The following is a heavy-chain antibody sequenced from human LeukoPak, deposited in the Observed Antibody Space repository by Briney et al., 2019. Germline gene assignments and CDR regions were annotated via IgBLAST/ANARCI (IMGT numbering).Heavy chain of an antibody. D-gene: IGHD3-3*01. Sequence: SETLSLTCTVSGGSISSYYWSWIRQPPGKGLEWIGYIYYSGSTNYNPSLKSRVTISVDTSKNQFSLKLSSVTAADTAVYYCARETPLEGGLDIWGQGTMVTVSS. CDR2: IYYSGST. CDR3: ARETPLEGGLDI. CDR1: GGSISSYY. V-gene: IGHV4-59*01. J-gene: IGHJ3*02.